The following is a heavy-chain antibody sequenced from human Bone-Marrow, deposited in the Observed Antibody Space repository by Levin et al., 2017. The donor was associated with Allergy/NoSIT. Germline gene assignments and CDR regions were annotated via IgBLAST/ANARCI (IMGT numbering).Heavy chain of an antibody. Sequence: SQTLSLTCTVSGGSISSGGYHWSWIRQHAGKGLEWIGYIYYSGSTYYNPSLKSRAMISLDTSKNQFSLKVTSATAADAAVYYCAREDGSTFDSGGQGTLVTVSS. CDR2: IYYSGST. V-gene: IGHV4-31*03. D-gene: IGHD5-24*01. CDR1: GGSISSGGYH. J-gene: IGHJ4*02. CDR3: AREDGSTFDS.